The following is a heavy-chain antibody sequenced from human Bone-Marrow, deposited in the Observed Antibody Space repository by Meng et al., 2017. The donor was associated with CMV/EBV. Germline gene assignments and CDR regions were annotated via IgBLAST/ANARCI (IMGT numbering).Heavy chain of an antibody. CDR1: GFTFSSYG. Sequence: GESLKISCAASGFTFSSYGMHWVRQAPGKGLEWVAVIWYDGSNKYYADSVKGRFTISRDNSKNTLYLQMNSLRAEDTAVYYCARDGGGKGIAFDIWGQGTMVTVSS. CDR2: IWYDGSNK. J-gene: IGHJ3*02. D-gene: IGHD4-23*01. V-gene: IGHV3-33*01. CDR3: ARDGGGKGIAFDI.